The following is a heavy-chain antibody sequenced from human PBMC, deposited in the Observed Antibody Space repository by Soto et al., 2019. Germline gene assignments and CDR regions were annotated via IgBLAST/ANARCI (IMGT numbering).Heavy chain of an antibody. V-gene: IGHV1-2*02. D-gene: IGHD6-13*01. CDR3: ARARGRIAAGSSYNWFDP. CDR1: GYTFTGYY. J-gene: IGHJ5*02. Sequence: ASVKVSCKASGYTFTGYYMHWVRQAPGQGLEWMGWINPNSGGTNYAQKSQGRVTMTRDTSISTAYMELSRLRSDDTAVYYCARARGRIAAGSSYNWFDPWGQGTLVTVSS. CDR2: INPNSGGT.